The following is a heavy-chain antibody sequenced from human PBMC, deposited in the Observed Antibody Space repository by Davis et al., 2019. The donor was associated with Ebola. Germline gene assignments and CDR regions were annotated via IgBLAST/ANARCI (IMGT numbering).Heavy chain of an antibody. D-gene: IGHD3-3*01. J-gene: IGHJ6*02. Sequence: PGGSLRLSCAASGFTFSSYSMNWVRQAPGKGLEWVSSISSSSSYIYYADSVKGRFTISRDNAKNSLYLQMNSLRAEDTAVYYCARSGLSFGVVKYHYGMDVWGQGTPVTVSS. CDR1: GFTFSSYS. CDR3: ARSGLSFGVVKYHYGMDV. CDR2: ISSSSSYI. V-gene: IGHV3-21*04.